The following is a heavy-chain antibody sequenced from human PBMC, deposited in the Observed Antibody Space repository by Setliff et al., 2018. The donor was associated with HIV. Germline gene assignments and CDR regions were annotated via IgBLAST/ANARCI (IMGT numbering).Heavy chain of an antibody. CDR1: GGSIINYY. J-gene: IGHJ4*02. V-gene: IGHV4-59*01. Sequence: SETLSLTCTVSGGSIINYYWSWIRQPPGKGLEWIAYVYHNGYTSYNPSLKSRVTLSVDTSKDQFSLNLRSATAADTAVYYCARIPPYASGRGGFDSWGQGTLVTVSS. D-gene: IGHD2-2*01. CDR3: ARIPPYASGRGGFDS. CDR2: VYHNGYT.